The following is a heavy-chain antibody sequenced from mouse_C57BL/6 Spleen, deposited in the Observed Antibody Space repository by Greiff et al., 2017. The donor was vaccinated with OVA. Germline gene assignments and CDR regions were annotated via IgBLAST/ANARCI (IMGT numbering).Heavy chain of an antibody. V-gene: IGHV1-26*01. CDR2: INPNNGGT. D-gene: IGHD3-2*02. Sequence: EVQLQQSGPELVKPGASVKISCKASGYTFTDYYMNWVKQSHGQSLEWIGDINPNNGGTSYNQKFKGKATLTVDKSSSTAYMELRSLTSEDSAVYYCARTRQLRQYYFDYWGQGTTLTVSS. CDR3: ARTRQLRQYYFDY. CDR1: GYTFTDYY. J-gene: IGHJ2*01.